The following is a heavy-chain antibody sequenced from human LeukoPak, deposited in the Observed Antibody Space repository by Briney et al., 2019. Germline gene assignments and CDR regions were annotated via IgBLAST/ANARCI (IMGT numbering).Heavy chain of an antibody. Sequence: SETLSLTCTVSGCSISSYCWSWIRQPPGKGLEWIGYIYDSGSTNYNPSLKSRVTISVDTSKNQFSLKLSSVTAADTAVYYCARNNWFDPWGQGTLVTVSS. V-gene: IGHV4-59*01. CDR3: ARNNWFDP. CDR1: GCSISSYC. J-gene: IGHJ5*02. CDR2: IYDSGST.